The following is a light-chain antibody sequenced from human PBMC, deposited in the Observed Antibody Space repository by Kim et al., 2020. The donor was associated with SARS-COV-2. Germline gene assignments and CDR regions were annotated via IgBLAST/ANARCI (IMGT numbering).Light chain of an antibody. CDR3: QAWDSSTVV. Sequence: VAPGQKASITCYGDKLGDKYACWYQQKPGQSPVVVIHQDSKRPSGIPERFSGSNSGNTATLTISGTQAMDEADYYCQAWDSSTVVFGGGTKLTVL. J-gene: IGLJ2*01. V-gene: IGLV3-1*01. CDR2: QDS. CDR1: KLGDKY.